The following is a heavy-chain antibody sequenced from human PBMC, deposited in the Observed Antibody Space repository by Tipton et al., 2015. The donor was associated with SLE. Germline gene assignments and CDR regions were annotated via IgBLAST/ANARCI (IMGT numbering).Heavy chain of an antibody. J-gene: IGHJ6*02. CDR2: IYHSGST. CDR1: GYSISSGYY. V-gene: IGHV4-38-2*01. Sequence: TLSLTCAVSGYSISSGYYWGWIRQPPGKGLEWIGSIYHSGSTYYNPSLKSRVTISVDTSKNQFSLKLSSVTAADTAVYYCARGQGSADYDFWSGYSHYYYGMDVWGQGTTVTVSS. CDR3: ARGQGSADYDFWSGYSHYYYGMDV. D-gene: IGHD3-3*01.